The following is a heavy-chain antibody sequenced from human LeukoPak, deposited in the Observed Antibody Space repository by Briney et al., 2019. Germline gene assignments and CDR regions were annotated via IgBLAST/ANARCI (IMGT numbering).Heavy chain of an antibody. J-gene: IGHJ6*03. Sequence: SVKVSCKASGGTFSSYAISWVRQAPGQGLEWMGGIIPIFGTANYAQKFQGRVTITADKSTSTAYMELSSLRSEDTAVYYCARGYSSSATDYYYMDVWGKGTTVIVSS. CDR2: IIPIFGTA. D-gene: IGHD6-6*01. CDR1: GGTFSSYA. CDR3: ARGYSSSATDYYYMDV. V-gene: IGHV1-69*06.